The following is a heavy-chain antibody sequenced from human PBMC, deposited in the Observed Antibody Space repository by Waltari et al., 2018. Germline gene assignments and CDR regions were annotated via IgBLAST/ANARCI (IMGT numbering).Heavy chain of an antibody. CDR2: IKEDGSEK. Sequence: QLVESGGGLVQPGGSLRLSCVGSGFSFSSYWISWVRQATGKGLEWVANIKEDGSEKYYMDPVKGRFTISRDNAKNSVYLQMNSLRAEDTATYYCSGRIFDIWGQGTMVTVSS. V-gene: IGHV3-7*01. J-gene: IGHJ3*02. CDR1: GFSFSSYW. CDR3: SGRIFDI.